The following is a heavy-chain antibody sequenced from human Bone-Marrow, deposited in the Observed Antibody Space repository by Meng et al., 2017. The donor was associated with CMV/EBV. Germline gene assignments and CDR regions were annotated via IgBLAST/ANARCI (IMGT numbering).Heavy chain of an antibody. J-gene: IGHJ4*02. CDR3: ARGRGMVRGVITY. CDR1: GGSLSGHY. CDR2: INVMGRT. V-gene: IGHV4-34*01. D-gene: IGHD3-10*01. Sequence: CTGYGGSLSGHYWSWVRQPPGRGLEWIGEINVMGRTNNNPSLESRVTISLDTSSNQFSLKLSSVTAADTAVYYCARGRGMVRGVITYWGQGTLVTVSS.